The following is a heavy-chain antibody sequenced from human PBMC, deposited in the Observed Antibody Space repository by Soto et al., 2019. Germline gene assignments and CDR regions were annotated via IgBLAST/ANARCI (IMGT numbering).Heavy chain of an antibody. CDR3: AKGVFYDSSGYLDY. CDR1: GFTFDDYA. CDR2: ISWNSGSI. Sequence: DVQLVESGGGLVQPGRSLRLSCAASGFTFDDYAMHWVRQAPGKGLEWVSGISWNSGSIGYADSVKGRFTISRDNAKNSLYLQMNSLRAEDTALYYCAKGVFYDSSGYLDYWGQGTLVTVSS. V-gene: IGHV3-9*01. J-gene: IGHJ4*02. D-gene: IGHD3-22*01.